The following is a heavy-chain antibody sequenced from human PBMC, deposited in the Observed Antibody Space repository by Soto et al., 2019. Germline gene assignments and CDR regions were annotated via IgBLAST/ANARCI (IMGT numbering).Heavy chain of an antibody. V-gene: IGHV5-51*01. J-gene: IGHJ6*02. CDR1: GYSFTSYW. CDR2: IYPGDSDT. CDR3: ARLSGAIVVVPAATHYYYYGMDV. D-gene: IGHD2-2*01. Sequence: GESLKISCKGSGYSFTSYWIGWVRQMPGKGLEWVGIIYPGDSDTRYSPSFQGQVTISADKSISTAYLQWSSLKASDTAMYYCARLSGAIVVVPAATHYYYYGMDVWGQGTTVTVSS.